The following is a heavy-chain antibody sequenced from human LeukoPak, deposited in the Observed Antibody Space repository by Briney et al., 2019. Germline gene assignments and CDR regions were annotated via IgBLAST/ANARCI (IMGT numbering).Heavy chain of an antibody. V-gene: IGHV3-11*01. CDR3: AGGIAVAGDHYWYFDL. CDR2: ISSSGSTI. D-gene: IGHD6-19*01. CDR1: GFTFSDYY. J-gene: IGHJ2*01. Sequence: GGSLRLSCAASGFTFSDYYMSWIRQAPGKGLEWVSYISSSGSTIYYADSVKGRFTISRDNAKNSLYLQMNSLRAEDTAVYYCAGGIAVAGDHYWYFDLWGRGTLVTVSS.